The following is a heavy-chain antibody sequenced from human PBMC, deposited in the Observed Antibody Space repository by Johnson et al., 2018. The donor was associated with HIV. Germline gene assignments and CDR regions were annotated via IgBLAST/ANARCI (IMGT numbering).Heavy chain of an antibody. CDR3: ATVVVITQDAFDI. CDR1: GFTFSSSA. CDR2: ISGSSGST. Sequence: VQLVESGGGLVQPGGSLRLSCAASGFTFSSSAMHRVHQAPGNGLEWVSVISGSSGSTYYADSVKGRFTISRDNSKNTLFLQMNSLKIEDTAVYYCATVVVITQDAFDIWGQGTMVTVSS. D-gene: IGHD3-22*01. J-gene: IGHJ3*02. V-gene: IGHV3-23*04.